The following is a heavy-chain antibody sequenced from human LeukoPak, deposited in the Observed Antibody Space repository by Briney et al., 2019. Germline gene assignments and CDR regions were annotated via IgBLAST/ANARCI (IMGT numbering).Heavy chain of an antibody. CDR1: GGTFISYA. V-gene: IGHV1-69*13. CDR2: IIPIFGTA. CDR3: ASVGYYYGSGSDY. D-gene: IGHD3-10*01. Sequence: SVKVSCKASGGTFISYAISWVRQARGQGLEWMGGIIPIFGTANYAQKFQGRVTITADESTSAAYMELSSLRSEDTAVYYCASVGYYYGSGSDYWGQGTLVTVSS. J-gene: IGHJ4*02.